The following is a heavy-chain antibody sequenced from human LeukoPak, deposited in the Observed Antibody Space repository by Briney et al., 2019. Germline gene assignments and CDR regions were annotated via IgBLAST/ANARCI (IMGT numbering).Heavy chain of an antibody. Sequence: ASVKVSCKASGYTFTSYVINWVRQATGQGLEWMGWMNPNSGNTGYAQKFQGRVTMTRNTSISTAYMELSSLRSEDTAVYYCARSMKRLTIFGVVTSNWFDPWGQGTLVTVSS. V-gene: IGHV1-8*01. CDR2: MNPNSGNT. CDR1: GYTFTSYV. J-gene: IGHJ5*02. CDR3: ARSMKRLTIFGVVTSNWFDP. D-gene: IGHD3-3*01.